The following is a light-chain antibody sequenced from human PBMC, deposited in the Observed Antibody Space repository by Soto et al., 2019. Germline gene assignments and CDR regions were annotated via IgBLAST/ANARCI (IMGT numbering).Light chain of an antibody. CDR2: AAT. V-gene: IGKV3-20*01. CDR1: QSVRDSF. Sequence: EIVLTQSPDTLSLSPGERAALSCRASQSVRDSFFAWYQQKPGQSPRLLIYAATSRASGIPGRFTGRGSGPDLTLTIYRLEPEDFAVYYCQQYGSSPYTFGQGTKLEAK. J-gene: IGKJ2*01. CDR3: QQYGSSPYT.